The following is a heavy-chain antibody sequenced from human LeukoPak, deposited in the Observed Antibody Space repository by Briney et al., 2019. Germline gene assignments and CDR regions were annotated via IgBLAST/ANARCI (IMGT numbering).Heavy chain of an antibody. CDR2: ISGSGGST. J-gene: IGHJ3*02. D-gene: IGHD3-9*01. CDR1: GFTFSSYA. V-gene: IGHV3-23*01. Sequence: GGSLRLSCAASGFTFSSYAMSWVRQAPGKGLEWVSAISGSGGSTYYADSVKARFTISRDNSKNTLYLQMNSLRAKDTAVYYCAKSSRYFDWLLSVPDDAFDIWGQGTMVTVSS. CDR3: AKSSRYFDWLLSVPDDAFDI.